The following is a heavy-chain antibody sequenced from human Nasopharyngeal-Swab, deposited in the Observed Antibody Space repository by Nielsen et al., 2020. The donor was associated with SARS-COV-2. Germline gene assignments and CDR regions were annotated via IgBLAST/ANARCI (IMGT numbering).Heavy chain of an antibody. V-gene: IGHV4-59*01. J-gene: IGHJ3*02. CDR3: ARAIGVKAFDI. CDR2: IYYTVNT. Sequence: SETPSLTCTVSGGSHGGYFWGWIRQPPGEGPEGVGYIYYTVNTNYNPSLESRVTISMDKSRNQFSLKLSSVSAADTAVYFCARAIGVKAFDIWGQGTVVTVSS. CDR1: GGSHGGYF. D-gene: IGHD3-3*01.